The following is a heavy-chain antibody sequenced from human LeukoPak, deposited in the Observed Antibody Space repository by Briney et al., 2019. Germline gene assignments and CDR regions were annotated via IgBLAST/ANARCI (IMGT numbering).Heavy chain of an antibody. V-gene: IGHV4-30-2*01. CDR2: IFHSGNS. CDR1: GDSISSGDYS. Sequence: PSQTLSLTCAVSGDSISSGDYSWSWLRQPPGKGLEWIGYIFHSGNSYYNPSLKSRVTISVDKSMNQFSLRLTSVTAADTAVYYCARELWFVNAPGSWLDLWGQGTLVTVSS. J-gene: IGHJ5*02. CDR3: ARELWFVNAPGSWLDL. D-gene: IGHD3-10*01.